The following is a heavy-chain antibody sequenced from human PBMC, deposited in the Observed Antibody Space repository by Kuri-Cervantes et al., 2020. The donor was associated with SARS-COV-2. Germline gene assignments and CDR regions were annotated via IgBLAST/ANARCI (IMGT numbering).Heavy chain of an antibody. CDR1: GFTFDDYT. D-gene: IGHD3-16*01. CDR2: ISYDGSNK. V-gene: IGHV3-30-3*01. CDR3: ARSKPGGWYFDL. Sequence: GESLKISCAASGFTFDDYTMHWVRQAPGKGLEWVAVISYDGSNKYYADSVKGRFTISRDNSKNTLYLQMNSLRAEDTAVYYCARSKPGGWYFDLWGRGTLVTVSS. J-gene: IGHJ2*01.